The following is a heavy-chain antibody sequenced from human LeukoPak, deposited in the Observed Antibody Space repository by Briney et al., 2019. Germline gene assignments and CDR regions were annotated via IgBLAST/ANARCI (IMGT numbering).Heavy chain of an antibody. CDR3: ARLPWGSSWYYFDY. CDR2: FYYSGST. CDR1: GGSISSSSYY. D-gene: IGHD6-13*01. Sequence: SETLSLTCTVSGGSISSSSYYWGWIRQPPGKGLEWIGSFYYSGSTYYNPSLKSRVTISVDTSKNQFSLKLSSVTAADTAVYYCARLPWGSSWYYFDYWGRGTLVTVSS. V-gene: IGHV4-39*07. J-gene: IGHJ4*02.